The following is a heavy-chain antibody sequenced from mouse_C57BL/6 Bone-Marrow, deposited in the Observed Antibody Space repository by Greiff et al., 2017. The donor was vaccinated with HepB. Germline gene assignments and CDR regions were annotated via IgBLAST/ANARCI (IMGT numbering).Heavy chain of an antibody. CDR3: ARSTMIRDYFDY. J-gene: IGHJ2*01. D-gene: IGHD2-4*01. CDR2: IYPSDSET. CDR1: GYTFTSYW. V-gene: IGHV1-61*01. Sequence: QVQLKQPGAELVRPGSSVKLSCKASGYTFTSYWMDWVKQRPGQGLEWIGNIYPSDSETHYNQKFKDKATLTVDKSSSTAYMQLSSLTSEDSAVYYCARSTMIRDYFDYWGQGTTLTVSS.